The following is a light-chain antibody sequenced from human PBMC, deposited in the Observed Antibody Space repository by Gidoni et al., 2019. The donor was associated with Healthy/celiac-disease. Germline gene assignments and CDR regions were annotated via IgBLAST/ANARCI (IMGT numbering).Light chain of an antibody. J-gene: IGKJ1*01. Sequence: DLQMTQPPSTLSASVGDRVTITCRASQSISSWLAWYQQKPGKAPQLLIYTASSLESGVPSRFSGSGCGTECTLTISSLQPDDWATYYCQQYNSYSGTFGQGTKVEIK. CDR2: TAS. CDR1: QSISSW. CDR3: QQYNSYSGT. V-gene: IGKV1-5*03.